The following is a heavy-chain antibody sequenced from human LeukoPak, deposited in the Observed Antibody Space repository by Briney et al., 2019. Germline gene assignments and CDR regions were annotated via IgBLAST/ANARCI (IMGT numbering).Heavy chain of an antibody. D-gene: IGHD6-13*01. V-gene: IGHV4-39*01. CDR2: IYYSGST. J-gene: IGHJ4*02. CDR1: GGSISSSSYY. Sequence: PSETLSLTCTVSGGSISSSSYYWGWIRQPPGKGLEWIGSIYYSGSTYYNPSLKSRVTISVDTSKNQFSLKLSSVTAADTAVYYCARRAAAGSPRSWRRTSDYWGQGTLVTVSS. CDR3: ARRAAAGSPRSWRRTSDY.